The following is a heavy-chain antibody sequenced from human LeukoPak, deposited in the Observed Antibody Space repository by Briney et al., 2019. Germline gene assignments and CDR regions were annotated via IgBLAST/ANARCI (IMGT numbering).Heavy chain of an antibody. CDR2: IYYSGST. V-gene: IGHV4-59*01. CDR3: ARVAGSGSYAWFDP. J-gene: IGHJ5*02. Sequence: SETLSLTCTVSGGSISSYYWSWIRQPPGKGLEWIGYIYYSGSTNYNPSLKSRVTISVDTSKNQFSLKLSSVTAADTAVYYCARVAGSGSYAWFDPWGQGTLVTVSS. CDR1: GGSISSYY. D-gene: IGHD3-10*01.